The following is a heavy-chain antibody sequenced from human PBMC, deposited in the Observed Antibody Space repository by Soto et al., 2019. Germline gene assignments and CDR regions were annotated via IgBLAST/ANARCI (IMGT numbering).Heavy chain of an antibody. D-gene: IGHD3-10*01. Sequence: GGSLRLSCRTSGFRFSSYGMHWVRQAPGKGPEWVSAISGSGGSTYYADSVKGRFTISRDNSKNTLYLQMNSLRAEDTAVYYCAKNPMVRGVIAYNWFDPWGQGTLVTVSS. V-gene: IGHV3-23*01. CDR2: ISGSGGST. CDR1: GFRFSSYG. J-gene: IGHJ5*02. CDR3: AKNPMVRGVIAYNWFDP.